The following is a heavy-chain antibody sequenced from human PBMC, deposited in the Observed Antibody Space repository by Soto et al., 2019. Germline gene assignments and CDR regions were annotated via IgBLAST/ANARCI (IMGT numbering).Heavy chain of an antibody. CDR3: ARDKRVLVEWLRVFDY. CDR1: GYTFTSYG. Sequence: QVQLVQSGAEVKKPGASVKVSCKASGYTFTSYGISWVRQAPGQGLEWMGWISAYNGNTNYAQKLQGRVTMTTDTSPSTAYMELRSLRSDDTAVYYCARDKRVLVEWLRVFDYWGQGTLVTVSS. J-gene: IGHJ4*02. CDR2: ISAYNGNT. V-gene: IGHV1-18*01. D-gene: IGHD5-12*01.